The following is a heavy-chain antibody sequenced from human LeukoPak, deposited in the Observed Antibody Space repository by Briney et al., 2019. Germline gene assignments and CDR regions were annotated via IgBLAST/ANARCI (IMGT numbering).Heavy chain of an antibody. CDR2: ISDSGGNT. Sequence: GGSLRLSCAASGFTFSSYAMSWVRQAPGKGLEWVSAISDSGGNTYYADSVKGRFTISRDNSKNTLYLQMNSLRAEDTAVYYCAKRVHYDSSEAYFDFWGQGTLVTVSS. CDR3: AKRVHYDSSEAYFDF. D-gene: IGHD3-22*01. CDR1: GFTFSSYA. J-gene: IGHJ4*02. V-gene: IGHV3-23*01.